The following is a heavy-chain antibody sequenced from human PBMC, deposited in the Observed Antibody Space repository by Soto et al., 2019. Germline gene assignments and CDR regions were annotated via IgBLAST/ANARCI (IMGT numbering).Heavy chain of an antibody. CDR1: GFTFSSYA. V-gene: IGHV3-30-3*01. CDR3: ARTMVRGVIIQYYFDY. J-gene: IGHJ4*02. Sequence: SLRLSCAASGFTFSSYAMHWVRQAPGKGLEWVAVISYDGSNKYYADSVKGRFTISRDNSKNTLYLQMNSLRAEDTAVYYCARTMVRGVIIQYYFDYWGQGTLVTVSS. CDR2: ISYDGSNK. D-gene: IGHD3-10*01.